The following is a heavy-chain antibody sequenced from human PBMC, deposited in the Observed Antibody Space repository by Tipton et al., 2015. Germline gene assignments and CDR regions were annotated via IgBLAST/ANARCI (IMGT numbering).Heavy chain of an antibody. D-gene: IGHD3-10*01. CDR2: IYDTGST. Sequence: TLSLTCTVSGGSISSYYWSWIRQSPGKGLEWIGYIYDTGSTKYNPSLMSRVTISVDTSNNQFCLKLSSVNAADTAVYFCARDLGFGESLDAFDIWGQGTMVTVSS. V-gene: IGHV4-59*01. J-gene: IGHJ3*02. CDR3: ARDLGFGESLDAFDI. CDR1: GGSISSYY.